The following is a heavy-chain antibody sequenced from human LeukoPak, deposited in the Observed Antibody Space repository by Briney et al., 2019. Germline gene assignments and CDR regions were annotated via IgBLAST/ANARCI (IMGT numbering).Heavy chain of an antibody. V-gene: IGHV4-59*01. D-gene: IGHD3-10*01. CDR1: GGSINTYY. CDR3: ARGPGSRYLDY. CDR2: IYYSGST. J-gene: IGHJ4*02. Sequence: SETLSLTCTVSGGSINTYYGSWIRQPPGKGLEWIGYIYYSGSTKYNPSLERRISISVDTSKNQFSLRLSSVTAADRAVYYCARGPGSRYLDYWGQGILVTVSS.